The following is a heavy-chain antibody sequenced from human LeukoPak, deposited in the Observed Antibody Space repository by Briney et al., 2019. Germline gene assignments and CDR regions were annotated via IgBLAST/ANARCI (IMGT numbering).Heavy chain of an antibody. CDR3: ARGWDDDTSLGFDH. Sequence: PSETLSLTCTVSGGSISIYYWSWIRQPPGKGLEWIGYIYYSGSTNYNPSLKSRVTISVDTSKNQFSLKLSSVTAADTAVYYCARGWDDDTSLGFDHWGQGTLVTVSS. V-gene: IGHV4-59*01. CDR2: IYYSGST. D-gene: IGHD1-1*01. J-gene: IGHJ4*02. CDR1: GGSISIYY.